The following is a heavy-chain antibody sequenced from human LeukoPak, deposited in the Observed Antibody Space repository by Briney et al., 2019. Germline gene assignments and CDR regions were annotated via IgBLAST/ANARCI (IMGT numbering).Heavy chain of an antibody. J-gene: IGHJ4*02. CDR3: ASLLYGYSYGPFHH. V-gene: IGHV3-7*01. CDR2: INQDGSEN. D-gene: IGHD5-18*01. CDR1: GFTFSNYW. Sequence: GGSLRLSCAASGFTFSNYWMSWVRQAPGKGLEWVAQINQDGSENYYVDSVKGRFTISRDNAKNSLYLQMDSLRAEDTAIYYCASLLYGYSYGPFHHWGQGTLVTVSS.